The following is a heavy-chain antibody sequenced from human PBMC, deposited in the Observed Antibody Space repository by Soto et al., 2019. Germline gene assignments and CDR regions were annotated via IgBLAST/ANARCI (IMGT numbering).Heavy chain of an antibody. Sequence: ASVKVSCKASGYSFTIYGITWVRQAPGQGPEWMGWISTYDGNTNYAQNFQGRVSMARDTSTSTAYMELRSLRSDDTAVYYCARDRGRSCIGGTCPFDYWGQGTRVTVSS. CDR2: ISTYDGNT. J-gene: IGHJ4*02. CDR1: GYSFTIYG. CDR3: ARDRGRSCIGGTCPFDY. V-gene: IGHV1-18*01. D-gene: IGHD2-15*01.